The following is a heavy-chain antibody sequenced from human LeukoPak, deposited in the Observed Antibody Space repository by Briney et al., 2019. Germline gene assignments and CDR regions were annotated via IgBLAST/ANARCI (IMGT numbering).Heavy chain of an antibody. CDR2: TKNKTNRGTT. Sequence: GGSLRLSCAASGFIFSSYAMSWVRQAPGKGLEWVGFTKNKTNRGTTEYAASVKGRSTISRDDSKSIAYLQMNSLKTEDTAVYYYTRGALSGVCGGDCYQKSNDAFDIWGQGTMVTVSS. V-gene: IGHV3-49*04. CDR3: TRGALSGVCGGDCYQKSNDAFDI. J-gene: IGHJ3*02. D-gene: IGHD2-21*02. CDR1: GFIFSSYA.